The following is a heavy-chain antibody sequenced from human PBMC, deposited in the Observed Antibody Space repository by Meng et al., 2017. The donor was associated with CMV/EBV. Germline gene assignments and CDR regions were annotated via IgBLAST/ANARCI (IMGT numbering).Heavy chain of an antibody. D-gene: IGHD4-17*01. CDR3: ARDIHGALDY. CDR2: ISHDGSNK. CDR1: GFTFSSYA. J-gene: IGHJ4*02. Sequence: QVQLVGSGGGGVQPGRSLRLSCAASGFTFSSYARHWVRQAPGKGLEWVAVISHDGSNKYYADSVKGRFTISRDNSKNTLYLQMNSLRAEDTAVYYCARDIHGALDYWGQGTLVTVSS. V-gene: IGHV3-30-3*01.